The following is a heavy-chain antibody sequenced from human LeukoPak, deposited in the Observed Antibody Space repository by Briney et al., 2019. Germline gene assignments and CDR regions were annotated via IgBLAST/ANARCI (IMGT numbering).Heavy chain of an antibody. Sequence: SETLSLTCTVSGGSISSYYWSWIRQPPGKGLEWIGYIYYSGSTNYNPSLKSRVTISVDTSKNQFSLKLSSVTAADTAVYCCAGYVDTAMAFEDWGQGTLVTVSS. CDR2: IYYSGST. V-gene: IGHV4-59*01. CDR1: GGSISSYY. J-gene: IGHJ4*02. D-gene: IGHD5-18*01. CDR3: AGYVDTAMAFED.